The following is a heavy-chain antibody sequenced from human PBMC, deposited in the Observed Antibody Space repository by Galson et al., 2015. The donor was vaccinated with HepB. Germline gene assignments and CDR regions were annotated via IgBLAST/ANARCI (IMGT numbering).Heavy chain of an antibody. D-gene: IGHD1-26*01. CDR2: ISWNSGSI. J-gene: IGHJ4*02. V-gene: IGHV3-9*01. CDR1: GFAFDDYA. CDR3: AKDIGWELRKGYFDY. Sequence: SLRHSRPAAGFAFDDYAMHCVPHAAGPGLERVSGISWNSGSIGYADSVKGRFTISRDNAKNSLYLQMNSLRAEDTALSYCAKDIGWELRKGYFDYWGQGTLVTVSS.